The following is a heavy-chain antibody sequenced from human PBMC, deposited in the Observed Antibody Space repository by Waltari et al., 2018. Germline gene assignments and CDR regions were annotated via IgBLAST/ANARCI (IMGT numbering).Heavy chain of an antibody. Sequence: VQLVESGGGEVQPGRSLRLLCEASGFTFSSPGVHWVRQGPKKGLEWVASIWYDGSKEYYADSVKGRFTISRDNSKNTLYLQMNSLRVEDTAMYYCAREPHYYDSPYFDYWGQGTLVTVSS. V-gene: IGHV3-33*01. CDR3: AREPHYYDSPYFDY. D-gene: IGHD3-22*01. CDR2: IWYDGSKE. CDR1: GFTFSSPG. J-gene: IGHJ4*02.